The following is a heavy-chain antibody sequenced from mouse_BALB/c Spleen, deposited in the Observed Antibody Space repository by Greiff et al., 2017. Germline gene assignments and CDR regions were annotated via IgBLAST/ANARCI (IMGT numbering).Heavy chain of an antibody. CDR1: GFTFSSFG. D-gene: IGHD2-10*02. J-gene: IGHJ4*01. V-gene: IGHV5-17*02. CDR2: ISSGSSTI. Sequence: EVKVVESGGGLVQPGGSRKLSCAASGFTFSSFGMHWVRQAPEKGLEWVAYISSGSSTIYYADTVKGRFTISRDNPKNTLFLQMTSLRSEDTAMYYCARGYGNYNYYAMDYWGQGTSVTVSS. CDR3: ARGYGNYNYYAMDY.